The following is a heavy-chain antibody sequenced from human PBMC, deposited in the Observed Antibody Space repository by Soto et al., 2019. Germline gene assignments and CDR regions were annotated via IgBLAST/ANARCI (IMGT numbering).Heavy chain of an antibody. CDR2: IYWDDDK. J-gene: IGHJ4*02. V-gene: IGHV2-5*02. CDR3: ARLTRGVYDSGRLWEKFDY. CDR1: GFSLSSIGMG. Sequence: QITVKASGLTLVKPTETLTLTCTFSGFSLSSIGMGVGWIRQPPGKALEWIALIYWDDDKRYSPSLSSRLTITKDSSKHEVDLTMTNIDPVDTATYYCARLTRGVYDSGRLWEKFDYWGQGTLVTVSS. D-gene: IGHD5-12*01.